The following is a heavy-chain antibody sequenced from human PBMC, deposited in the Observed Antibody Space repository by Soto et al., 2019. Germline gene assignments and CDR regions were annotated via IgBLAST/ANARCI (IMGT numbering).Heavy chain of an antibody. CDR1: GYTFGIYY. CDR3: TRDRRTATGVVGFDY. CDR2: INPDGGST. V-gene: IGHV1-46*01. Sequence: QVQLVQSGAEVKKPGASVKLSCKASGYTFGIYYLHWVRQAPGQRPEWMGIINPDGGSTTYAQKCRGRVTMTSDTSTSTVYMELSSLRFEDTAVYYFTRDRRTATGVVGFDYWGQGTLVTVSS. J-gene: IGHJ4*02. D-gene: IGHD1-26*01.